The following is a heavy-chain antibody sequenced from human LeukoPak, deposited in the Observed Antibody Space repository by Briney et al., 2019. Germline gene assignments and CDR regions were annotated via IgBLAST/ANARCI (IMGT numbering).Heavy chain of an antibody. CDR1: GFTFNTYW. J-gene: IGHJ3*02. CDR3: ARDTRPGASDI. CDR2: IKQDGSEK. V-gene: IGHV3-7*01. Sequence: PGGSLRLSCAASGFTFNTYWMSWVRQAPGKGLEWVGNIKQDGSEKNYMDSVKGRFTISRDNAKNSLYLQMNSLRAEDTAVYYCARDTRPGASDIWGQGTMVTVSS. D-gene: IGHD2-2*01.